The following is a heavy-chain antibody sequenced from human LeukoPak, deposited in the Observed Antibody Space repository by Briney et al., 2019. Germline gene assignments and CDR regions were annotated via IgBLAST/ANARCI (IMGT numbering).Heavy chain of an antibody. J-gene: IGHJ3*02. CDR1: GYTFTIYY. CDR2: INPSGGGT. V-gene: IGHV1-46*01. Sequence: ASVNVSCKASGYTFTIYYIHWVRQAPGQGLEWMGIINPSGGGTRYAQTFQGRVTMTSQTSPSTVYMELSSLTSEDTEVYYCARTHYYDSSGYYYDAFDIWGQGTMVTVSS. CDR3: ARTHYYDSSGYYYDAFDI. D-gene: IGHD3-22*01.